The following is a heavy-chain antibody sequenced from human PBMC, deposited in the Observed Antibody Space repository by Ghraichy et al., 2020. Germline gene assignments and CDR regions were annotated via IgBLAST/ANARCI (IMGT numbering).Heavy chain of an antibody. CDR3: ARDGPLSWDFWSGYYIINYYGMDV. CDR1: GFTFSSYW. CDR2: INSDGSST. J-gene: IGHJ6*02. D-gene: IGHD3-3*01. Sequence: GGSLRLSCAASGFTFSSYWMHWVRQAPGKGLVWVSRINSDGSSTSYADSVKGRFTISRDNAKNTLYLQMNSLRAEDTAVYYCARDGPLSWDFWSGYYIINYYGMDVWGQGTTVTVSS. V-gene: IGHV3-74*01.